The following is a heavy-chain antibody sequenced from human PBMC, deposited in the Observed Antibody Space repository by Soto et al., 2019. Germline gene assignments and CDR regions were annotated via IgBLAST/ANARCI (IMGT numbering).Heavy chain of an antibody. J-gene: IGHJ5*02. CDR1: GFTFSSYG. V-gene: IGHV3-23*01. D-gene: IGHD3-3*01. CDR2: ISGSGGST. Sequence: GGSLRLSCAASGFTFSSYGMHWVRQAPGKGLEWVSAISGSGGSTYYADSVKGRFTISRDNSKNTLYLQMNSLRAEDTAVYYCATPREWFTPYNWFDPWGQGTLVTVSS. CDR3: ATPREWFTPYNWFDP.